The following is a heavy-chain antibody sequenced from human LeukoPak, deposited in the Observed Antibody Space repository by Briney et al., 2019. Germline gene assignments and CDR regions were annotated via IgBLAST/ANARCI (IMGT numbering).Heavy chain of an antibody. CDR1: GGSFSGYY. Sequence: PSETLSLTCAVYGGSFSGYYWSWIRQPPGKGLEWIGEINHSGSTNYNPSLKSRVTISVDTSKSQFSLKLISVTAADSAVYYCARALISTYYFDYWGQGALVTVSS. J-gene: IGHJ4*02. CDR2: INHSGST. V-gene: IGHV4-34*01. D-gene: IGHD3-3*02. CDR3: ARALISTYYFDY.